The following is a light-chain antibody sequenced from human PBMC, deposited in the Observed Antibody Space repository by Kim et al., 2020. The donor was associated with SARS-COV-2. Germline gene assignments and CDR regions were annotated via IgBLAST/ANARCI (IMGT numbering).Light chain of an antibody. CDR1: RSNIGTNY. Sequence: GQKVTISCSGSRSNIGTNYVSWYQQLPGTAPKLLIYDNNKRPSGIPDRFSGSKSGTSATLGITGLQTGDEADYYCGTWDSSLSAGVFGGGTQLTVL. V-gene: IGLV1-51*01. CDR2: DNN. CDR3: GTWDSSLSAGV. J-gene: IGLJ2*01.